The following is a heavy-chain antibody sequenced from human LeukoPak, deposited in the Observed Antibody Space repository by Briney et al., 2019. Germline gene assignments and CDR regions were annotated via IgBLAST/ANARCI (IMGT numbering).Heavy chain of an antibody. V-gene: IGHV3-30*03. CDR3: ARSRFYFDY. CDR1: GFTFSNYG. Sequence: GGSLRLSCAASGFTFSNYGIHWVRQAPGKGLEWVAVISYDGSHKYYADSVKGRFTISRDNSKNTLYLQMNSLRAEDTAVYYCARSRFYFDYWGQGTLVTVSS. CDR2: ISYDGSHK. J-gene: IGHJ4*02.